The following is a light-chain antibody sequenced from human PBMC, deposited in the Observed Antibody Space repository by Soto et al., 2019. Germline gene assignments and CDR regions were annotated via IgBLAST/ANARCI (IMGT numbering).Light chain of an antibody. V-gene: IGLV1-40*01. Sequence: QSVLTQPPSVSGAPGQRGTISCTGSSSNSGATYAVQWYQQLPGTAPKLLISGNSNRPSGVPDRFSGSKSGTSASLAITGLQDDDEADDYGQSYDSRLSANYVFGTGTELTVL. CDR3: QSYDSRLSANYV. J-gene: IGLJ1*01. CDR2: GNS. CDR1: SSNSGATYA.